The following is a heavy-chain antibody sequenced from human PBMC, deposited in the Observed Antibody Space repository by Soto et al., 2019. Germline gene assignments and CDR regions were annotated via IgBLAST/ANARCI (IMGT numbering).Heavy chain of an antibody. CDR3: ARGIGGWFGVAYYYGMDV. D-gene: IGHD3-10*01. CDR2: ISPYNGNT. CDR1: GYTFTSYG. V-gene: IGHV1-18*01. J-gene: IGHJ6*02. Sequence: QVQLVQSGAEVKKPGASVKVSCKASGYTFTSYGITWVRQAPGQGLEWMGWISPYNGNTNYEQKLQGRVTMTTDTSTSTAYMDLRSLRSDDTAVYYCARGIGGWFGVAYYYGMDVWGQGTTVTVSS.